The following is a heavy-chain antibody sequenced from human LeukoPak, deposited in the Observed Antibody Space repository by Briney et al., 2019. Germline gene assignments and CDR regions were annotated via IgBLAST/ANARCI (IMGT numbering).Heavy chain of an antibody. CDR1: GGTFSSYA. D-gene: IGHD3-10*01. CDR3: ARAGHGFGELLYSPSYYMDV. J-gene: IGHJ6*03. CDR2: IIPGFGTA. Sequence: SVKVSCKASGGTFSSYAISWVRQAPGQGLEWMGGIIPGFGTANYAQKFQGRVTITADESTSTAYMELSSLRSEDTAVYYCARAGHGFGELLYSPSYYMDVWGKGTTVTISS. V-gene: IGHV1-69*13.